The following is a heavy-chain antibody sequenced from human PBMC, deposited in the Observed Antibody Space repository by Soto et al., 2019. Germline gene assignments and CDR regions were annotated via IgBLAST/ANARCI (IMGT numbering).Heavy chain of an antibody. CDR3: ATVATGSWDRFDP. D-gene: IGHD1-26*01. V-gene: IGHV3-74*01. J-gene: IGHJ5*02. CDR2: INSDGTRT. CDR1: GFTFTNYW. Sequence: EVQLVESGGGLVQPGGSLRLSCAASGFTFTNYWMHWVRQVPGKGLVWVSRINSDGTRTTYADSVRGRFTISRDNAKNTLYLQMNSLRAEDTAVYYCATVATGSWDRFDPWGQGTLVTVSS.